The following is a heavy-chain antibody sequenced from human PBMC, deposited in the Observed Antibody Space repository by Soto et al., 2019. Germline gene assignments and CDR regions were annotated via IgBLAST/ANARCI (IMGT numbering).Heavy chain of an antibody. D-gene: IGHD2-2*01. Sequence: ASVKVSCKASGYTFTIYYMHWVRQAPGQGLEWLGIINPSGGSTSYAQKFQGRVTMTRDTSTSTVYMELSSLRSEDTAVYYCARVRDIVVVPAAPVGVAFDIWGQGTMVTVSS. CDR3: ARVRDIVVVPAAPVGVAFDI. J-gene: IGHJ3*02. CDR1: GYTFTIYY. V-gene: IGHV1-46*03. CDR2: INPSGGST.